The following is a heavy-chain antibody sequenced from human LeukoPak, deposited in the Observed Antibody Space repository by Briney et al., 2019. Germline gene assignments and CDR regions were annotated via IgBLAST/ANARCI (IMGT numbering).Heavy chain of an antibody. V-gene: IGHV3-33*01. CDR3: ASNLVAGTFDI. D-gene: IGHD6-19*01. CDR1: GFTFSSYG. CDR2: IWYDGSNK. J-gene: IGHJ3*02. Sequence: PGGSLRLSCAASGFTFSSYGMHWVRQAPGKGLEWVAVIWYDGSNKYYAGSVKGRFTISRDNSKNTLYLQMNSLRAEDTAVYYCASNLVAGTFDIWGQGTMVTVSS.